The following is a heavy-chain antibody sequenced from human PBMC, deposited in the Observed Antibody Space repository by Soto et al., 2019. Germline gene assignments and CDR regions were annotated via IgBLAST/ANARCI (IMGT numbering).Heavy chain of an antibody. CDR3: ARYRYGYSYFDY. CDR2: IIPFFGTA. J-gene: IGHJ4*02. CDR1: GGTFSSYA. D-gene: IGHD5-18*01. V-gene: IGHV1-69*12. Sequence: QVQLVQSGAEVKKPGSSVKVSCKASGGTFSSYAISWVRQAPGQGLEWMGGIIPFFGTANYAAKFQGRVTITADESTSTAYMELSSLRSEVTAVYYCARYRYGYSYFDYWGQGTLVTVSS.